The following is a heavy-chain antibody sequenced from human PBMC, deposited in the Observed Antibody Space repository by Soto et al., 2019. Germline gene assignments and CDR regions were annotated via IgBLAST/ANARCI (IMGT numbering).Heavy chain of an antibody. V-gene: IGHV4-31*03. CDR3: ARAPRSGGVVVAATTSYYYYGMDV. CDR1: GGSISSGGYY. Sequence: SETLSLTCTVSGGSISSGGYYWSWIRQHPGKGLEWIGYIYYSGRTYYNPSLKSRVTISVDTYKNQCSLKLSSVTAADTAVYYCARAPRSGGVVVAATTSYYYYGMDVWGQGTTVTAP. J-gene: IGHJ6*02. D-gene: IGHD2-15*01. CDR2: IYYSGRT.